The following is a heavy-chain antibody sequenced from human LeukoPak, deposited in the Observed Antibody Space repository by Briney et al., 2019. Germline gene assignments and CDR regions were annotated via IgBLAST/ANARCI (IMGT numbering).Heavy chain of an antibody. Sequence: SETLSLTCTVSGGSISSGRYFWSWIRQPAGKGLEWIGRIYTSGSTNYNPSLKSRVTISVDTSKNQFSLKLSSVTAADTAVYYCARDTAYTIFGVVIDYWYFDLWGRGTLVTVSS. CDR3: ARDTAYTIFGVVIDYWYFDL. CDR1: GGSISSGRYF. V-gene: IGHV4-61*02. J-gene: IGHJ2*01. CDR2: IYTSGST. D-gene: IGHD3-3*01.